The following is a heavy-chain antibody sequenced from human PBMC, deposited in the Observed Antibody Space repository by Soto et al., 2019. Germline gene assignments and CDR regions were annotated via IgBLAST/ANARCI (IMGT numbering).Heavy chain of an antibody. V-gene: IGHV4-59*08. D-gene: IGHD2-15*01. CDR1: GGSISSYY. Sequence: QVQLQESGPGLVKPSETLSLTCYVSGGSISSYYWSWIRQSPGKGLEWLGYVYYSGTTNYNPSFQIRVTMSVDTTKNQFSLKLSSMTAADTAVYYCARQLGYCSGGNCYFDYWGRGAPVTV. CDR3: ARQLGYCSGGNCYFDY. CDR2: VYYSGTT. J-gene: IGHJ4*02.